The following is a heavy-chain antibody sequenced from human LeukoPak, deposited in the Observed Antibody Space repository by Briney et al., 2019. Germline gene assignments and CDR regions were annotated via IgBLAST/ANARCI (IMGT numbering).Heavy chain of an antibody. CDR1: GGSISSYY. CDR2: IYYSGST. Sequence: PSETLSLTCTVSGGSISSYYWSWIRQPPGKGLEWIGYIYYSGSTNYNPSLKSRVTISVDTSKNQFSLKLSSVTAADTAVYYCARAGIAAADDAFDIWGQGTMVTVSS. CDR3: ARAGIAAADDAFDI. J-gene: IGHJ3*02. D-gene: IGHD6-13*01. V-gene: IGHV4-59*08.